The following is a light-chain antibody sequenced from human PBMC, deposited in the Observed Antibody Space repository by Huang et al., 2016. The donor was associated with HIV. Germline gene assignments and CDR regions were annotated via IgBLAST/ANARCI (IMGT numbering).Light chain of an antibody. J-gene: IGKJ4*01. V-gene: IGKV3-15*01. CDR3: QHYHDWPPLA. CDR2: GAS. Sequence: EIVMTQSPATLSVSPGDRATLSCRASQNIRTNVAWYQQKRGQPPMLLIYGASALAAGIPARFSGSGSGTEFTLILTSLQSEDFAVYYCQHYHDWPPLAFGGGTKVEIK. CDR1: QNIRTN.